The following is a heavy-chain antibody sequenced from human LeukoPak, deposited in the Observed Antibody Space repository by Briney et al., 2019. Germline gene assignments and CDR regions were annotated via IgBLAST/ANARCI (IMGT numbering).Heavy chain of an antibody. J-gene: IGHJ4*02. CDR2: VSGGGGTT. CDR1: GFTFSSYA. D-gene: IGHD1-26*01. V-gene: IGHV3-23*01. CDR3: ARDGELGTFDY. Sequence: GGSLRLSCAASGFTFSSYAMSWVRQAPGKGLEWVSTVSGGGGTTYYADSVKGRFTISRDNAKNSLYLQMNSLRAEDTALYYCARDGELGTFDYWGQGTLVTVSS.